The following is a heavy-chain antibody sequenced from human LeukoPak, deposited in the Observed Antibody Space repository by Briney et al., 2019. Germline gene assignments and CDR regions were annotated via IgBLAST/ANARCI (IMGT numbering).Heavy chain of an antibody. D-gene: IGHD5-18*01. J-gene: IGHJ5*02. CDR1: GYTFTTYG. V-gene: IGHV1-18*01. CDR3: ARGDTAVPRDWFDT. Sequence: ASVKVSCKASGYTFTTYGINWVRQAPGKGLEWMGWISAYNGNTNYAQKRQGRVTMTTDTSTSTAYMELRTLRSDDTAVYYCARGDTAVPRDWFDTWGQGTLVTVSS. CDR2: ISAYNGNT.